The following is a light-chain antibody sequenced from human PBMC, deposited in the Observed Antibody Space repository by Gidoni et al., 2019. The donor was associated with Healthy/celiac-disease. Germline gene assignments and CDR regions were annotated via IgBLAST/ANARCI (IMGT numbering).Light chain of an antibody. CDR1: QDISNY. CDR3: QQYDNLPYT. CDR2: DAS. Sequence: DIQRTQSPSSLSASVGERVTITCQASQDISNYLNWDQQKPGKAPKLLIYDASNLETGVPSRFSGSGSGTDFTFTISSLQPADIAPYYCQQYDNLPYTFGQGTKLEIK. V-gene: IGKV1-33*01. J-gene: IGKJ2*01.